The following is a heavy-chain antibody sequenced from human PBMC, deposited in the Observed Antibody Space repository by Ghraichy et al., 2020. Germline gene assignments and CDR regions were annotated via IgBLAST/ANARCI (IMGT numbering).Heavy chain of an antibody. J-gene: IGHJ4*02. Sequence: GGSLRLSCEASGFPVTSDCLTWVRQAPGRGLEWVSAVYSGGRSYVADSVKGRFTISRESSKNTMYLQMNSLRVEDTAVYYCARGQTHYDIMTGDPSWYFDSWGQGTLVTVSS. CDR2: VYSGGRS. CDR3: ARGQTHYDIMTGDPSWYFDS. CDR1: GFPVTSDC. D-gene: IGHD3-9*01. V-gene: IGHV3-53*01.